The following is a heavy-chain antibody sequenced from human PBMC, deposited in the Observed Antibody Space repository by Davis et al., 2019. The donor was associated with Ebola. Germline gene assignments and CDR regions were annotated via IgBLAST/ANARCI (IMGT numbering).Heavy chain of an antibody. CDR1: GYTFTSYG. Sequence: ASAQVSCKASGYTFTSYGISWVRQAPGQGLEWMGWISAYNGNTNYAQKPQGRVTITTDTSTSTAYMELRRLRSDDTAVYYCARGGEILYKSYYFDYWGQGTLVTVSS. J-gene: IGHJ4*02. V-gene: IGHV1-18*04. D-gene: IGHD2-8*01. CDR3: ARGGEILYKSYYFDY. CDR2: ISAYNGNT.